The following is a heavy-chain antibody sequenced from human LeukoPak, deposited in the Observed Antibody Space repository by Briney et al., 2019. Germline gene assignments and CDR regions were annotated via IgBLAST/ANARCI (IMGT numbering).Heavy chain of an antibody. CDR3: ARGGSGYPLDY. Sequence: ETLSLTCAVSSGSMSSYYWSWIRQPPGKGLEWIGYIYYTGVTHYSPSLKRRLTISLDTAMKQFSLNLRSVTGADTAMYYCARGGSGYPLDYWGEGTLVTVFS. D-gene: IGHD3-22*01. CDR2: IYYTGVT. CDR1: SGSMSSYY. V-gene: IGHV4-59*01. J-gene: IGHJ4*02.